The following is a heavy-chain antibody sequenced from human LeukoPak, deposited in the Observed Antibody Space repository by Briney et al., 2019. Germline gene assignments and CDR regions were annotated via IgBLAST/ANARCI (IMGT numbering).Heavy chain of an antibody. Sequence: SETLSLTCTVSGGSISSYYWSWIRQPAGKGLEWIGRIHTSGSTNYNPSLKSRVTMSVDTSKNQFSLKMSSVTAADTAVYYCARDQYYYDSSGYLTFDYWGQGTLVTVSS. CDR1: GGSISSYY. CDR3: ARDQYYYDSSGYLTFDY. J-gene: IGHJ4*02. V-gene: IGHV4-4*07. CDR2: IHTSGST. D-gene: IGHD3-22*01.